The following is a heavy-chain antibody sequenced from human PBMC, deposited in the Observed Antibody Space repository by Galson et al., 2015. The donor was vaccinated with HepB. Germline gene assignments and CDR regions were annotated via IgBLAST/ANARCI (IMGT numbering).Heavy chain of an antibody. V-gene: IGHV3-30-3*01. Sequence: SLRLSCAASGFTFSSYAMHWVRRAPGKGLEWVAVISYDGSNKYYADSVKGRFTISRDNSKNTLYLQMNSLRAEDTAVYYCARDFSATVTYYFDYWGQGTLVTVSS. J-gene: IGHJ4*02. CDR2: ISYDGSNK. D-gene: IGHD4-17*01. CDR3: ARDFSATVTYYFDY. CDR1: GFTFSSYA.